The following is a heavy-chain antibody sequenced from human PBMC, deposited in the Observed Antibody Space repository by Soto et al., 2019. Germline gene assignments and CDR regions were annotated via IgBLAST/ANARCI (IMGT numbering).Heavy chain of an antibody. J-gene: IGHJ5*02. V-gene: IGHV1-69*01. CDR1: GGTFSSYA. CDR2: IIPIFGTA. D-gene: IGHD3-3*01. Sequence: QVQLVQSGAEVKKPGSSVKVSCKASGGTFSSYAISWVRQAPGQGPEWMGGIIPIFGTANYAQKFQGRVTITADESTSTAYMELSSLRSEDTAVYYCARNPITIFGRLRNWFDPWGQGTLVTVSS. CDR3: ARNPITIFGRLRNWFDP.